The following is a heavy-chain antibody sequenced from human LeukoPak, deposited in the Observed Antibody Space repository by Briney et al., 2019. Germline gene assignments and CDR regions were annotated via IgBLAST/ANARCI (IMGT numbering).Heavy chain of an antibody. V-gene: IGHV3-30*04. CDR2: ILYDGSTQ. D-gene: IGHD2-15*01. Sequence: PGRSLRLSCAASGFTFSSFSMHWVRQAPGKGLEWLAVILYDGSTQYYADSVRGRFTASRDNSKNTLYLQMSSLRADDTAVYYCAKTQGYYDAWGQGALVTVSS. J-gene: IGHJ5*02. CDR1: GFTFSSFS. CDR3: AKTQGYYDA.